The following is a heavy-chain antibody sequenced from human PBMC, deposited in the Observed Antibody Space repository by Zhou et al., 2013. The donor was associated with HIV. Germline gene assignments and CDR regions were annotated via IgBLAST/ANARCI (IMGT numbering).Heavy chain of an antibody. D-gene: IGHD5-12*01. V-gene: IGHV1-69*05. Sequence: QVQLVQSGPEVKKPGSSVKVSCKASGGSFSSYAISWVRQAPGQGLEWVGGIITIFATAKYAQKFQGRVTITTDESMSTAYMELRSLRSEDTAVYYCARQLGGYDLSYMDVWGKGTTVTVSS. J-gene: IGHJ6*03. CDR3: ARQLGGYDLSYMDV. CDR1: GGSFSSYA. CDR2: IITIFATA.